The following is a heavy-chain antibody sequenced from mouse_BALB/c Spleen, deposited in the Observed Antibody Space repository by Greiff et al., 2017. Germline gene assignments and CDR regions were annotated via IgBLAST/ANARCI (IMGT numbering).Heavy chain of an antibody. CDR1: GYAFTNYL. CDR2: INPGSGGT. Sequence: VQLQQSGAELVRPGTSVKVSCKASGYAFTNYLIEWVKQRPGQGLEWIGVINPGSGGTNYNEKFKGKATLTADKSSSTAYMQLSSLTSDDSAVYFCARGGDYDGAYWGQGTLVTVSA. CDR3: ARGGDYDGAY. D-gene: IGHD2-4*01. J-gene: IGHJ3*01. V-gene: IGHV1-54*03.